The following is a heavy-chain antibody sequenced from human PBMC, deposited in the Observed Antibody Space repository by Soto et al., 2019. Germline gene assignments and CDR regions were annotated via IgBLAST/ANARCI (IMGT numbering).Heavy chain of an antibody. D-gene: IGHD6-6*01. V-gene: IGHV4-30-4*01. CDR2: IYYSGST. J-gene: IGHJ4*02. CDR3: AREISSSAEFDY. CDR1: GGSISSGDYY. Sequence: KPSETLSLTCTVSGGSISSGDYYWSWIRQPPGKGLEWIGYIYYSGSTYYNPSLKSRVTISVDTSKNQFSLKLSSVTAADTAVYYCAREISSSAEFDYWGQGTLVTVSS.